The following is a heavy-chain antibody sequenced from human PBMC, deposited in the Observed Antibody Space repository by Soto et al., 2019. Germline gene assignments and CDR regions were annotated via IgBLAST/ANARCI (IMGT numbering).Heavy chain of an antibody. Sequence: QVQLLESGGGVVQPGRSLRLSCAASGFTFSTCGMHWVRQAPGKGLEWVALISYDGNYKYYAESVKGRFTVSRDNSKNTLFLQMNSLRADDTAVYHCAKDPTYDTTGYYFYYGMDVWGQGTTVTVSS. CDR3: AKDPTYDTTGYYFYYGMDV. V-gene: IGHV3-30*18. J-gene: IGHJ6*02. CDR2: ISYDGNYK. D-gene: IGHD3-22*01. CDR1: GFTFSTCG.